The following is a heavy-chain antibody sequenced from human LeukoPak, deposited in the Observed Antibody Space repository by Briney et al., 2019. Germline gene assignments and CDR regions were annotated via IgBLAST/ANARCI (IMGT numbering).Heavy chain of an antibody. D-gene: IGHD2-15*01. J-gene: IGHJ4*02. CDR1: GFTFSSYA. CDR2: ISGSGVTT. Sequence: GGPLRLSCAASGFTFSSYAMSWVRQAPGKGLEWVSAISGSGVTTYYAHSVKGRFTISRDNSKNTLYLQMHSLRAEDTAVYYCAKHNAETCYSGSDFWGQGTLVTVSS. CDR3: AKHNAETCYSGSDF. V-gene: IGHV3-23*01.